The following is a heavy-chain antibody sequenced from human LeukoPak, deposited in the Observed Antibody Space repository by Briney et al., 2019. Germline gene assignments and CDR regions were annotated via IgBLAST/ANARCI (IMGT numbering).Heavy chain of an antibody. J-gene: IGHJ3*02. CDR1: GYTFTGYY. CDR3: ARDIGSLTGHTNDAFDI. Sequence: GASVKVSCKASGYTFTGYYMHWVRQAPGQGLEWMGWINPNSGGTNYAQKFQGRVTMTRDTSISTAYMELSRLRSDDTAVYYCARDIGSLTGHTNDAFDIWGQGTMVTVSS. V-gene: IGHV1-2*02. D-gene: IGHD3-9*01. CDR2: INPNSGGT.